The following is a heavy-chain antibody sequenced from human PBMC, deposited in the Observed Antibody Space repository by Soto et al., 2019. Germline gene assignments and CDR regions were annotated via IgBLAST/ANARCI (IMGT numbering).Heavy chain of an antibody. J-gene: IGHJ6*02. CDR2: IYYSGST. Sequence: QVQLQESGPGLVKPSETLSLTCTVSGGSVSSGSYYWSWIRQPPGKGLEWIGYIYYSGSTNYNPSLTSRVTISVDTSKNQFSLKLSSVTAADTAVYYCARVHGNYDFWSGYYYYYYGMDVWGQGTTVTVSS. V-gene: IGHV4-61*01. D-gene: IGHD3-3*01. CDR3: ARVHGNYDFWSGYYYYYYGMDV. CDR1: GGSVSSGSYY.